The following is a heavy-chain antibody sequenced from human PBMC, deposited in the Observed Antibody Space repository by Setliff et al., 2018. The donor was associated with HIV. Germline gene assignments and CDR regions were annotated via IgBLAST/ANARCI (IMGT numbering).Heavy chain of an antibody. Sequence: PSETLSLTCTVSGGSMSSYYWSWIRQPAGKGLEWIGRVLTSGSSNLNPSFERRVTISGVPSKNQFSLRLSSVTAADTAIYYCARGRDSVLTPFDYWGQGTLVTVSS. CDR3: ARGRDSVLTPFDY. CDR1: GGSMSSYY. J-gene: IGHJ4*02. CDR2: VLTSGSS. V-gene: IGHV4-4*07. D-gene: IGHD3-10*01.